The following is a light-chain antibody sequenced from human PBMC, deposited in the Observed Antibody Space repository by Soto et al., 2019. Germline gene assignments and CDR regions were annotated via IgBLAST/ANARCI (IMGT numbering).Light chain of an antibody. V-gene: IGKV1-5*01. Sequence: DIQMTQSPSTLSASLGDRVTITCRASQSIDSWLAWYQQKPGKAPKVLIHGASSLESGVPSRFSGRGPGTEFTLTISSLQPDDFATYCCQQYHSYPWTFGQGTKVEIK. CDR2: GAS. CDR1: QSIDSW. CDR3: QQYHSYPWT. J-gene: IGKJ1*01.